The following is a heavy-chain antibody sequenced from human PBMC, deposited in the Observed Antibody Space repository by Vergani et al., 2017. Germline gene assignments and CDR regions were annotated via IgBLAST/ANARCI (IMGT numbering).Heavy chain of an antibody. CDR1: GGSISSYY. CDR3: EGNPDCGGDCYSDAFDI. J-gene: IGHJ3*02. D-gene: IGHD2-21*02. Sequence: QVQLQESGPGLVKPSETLSLTCTVSGGSISSYYWSWIRPPPGKGMEWIGYNYHIGSTNYNPSLKSRVTISVDTSKNQFSLKLGSVTAADAAVYYCEGNPDCGGDCYSDAFDIWGQGTMVTVSS. V-gene: IGHV4-59*01. CDR2: NYHIGST.